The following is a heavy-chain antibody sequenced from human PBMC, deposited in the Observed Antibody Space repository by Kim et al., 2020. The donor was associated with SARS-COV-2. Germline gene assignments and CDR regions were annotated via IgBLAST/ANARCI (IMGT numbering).Heavy chain of an antibody. CDR2: IWYDGSNK. J-gene: IGHJ5*02. V-gene: IGHV3-33*01. D-gene: IGHD6-13*01. CDR1: GFTFSSYG. Sequence: GGSLRLSCAASGFTFSSYGMHWVRQAPGKGLEWVAVIWYDGSNKYYADSVKGRFTISRDNSKNTLYLQMNSLRAEDTAVYYCARAAKRIAAAEIDPWGQGTLVTVSS. CDR3: ARAAKRIAAAEIDP.